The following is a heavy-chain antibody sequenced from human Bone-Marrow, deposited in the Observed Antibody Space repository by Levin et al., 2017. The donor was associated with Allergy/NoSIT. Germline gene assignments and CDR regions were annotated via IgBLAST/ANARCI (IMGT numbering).Heavy chain of an antibody. D-gene: IGHD6-19*01. Sequence: GGSLRLSCAASGFTFSSYAMSWVRQAPGKGLEWVSSISGSGTITHYAESVKGRFTISRDFSKNMLHLQMNSLRAEDTAIYFCAKEGLAVAGYYFDSWGQGTLVTVSS. CDR2: ISGSGTIT. CDR3: AKEGLAVAGYYFDS. CDR1: GFTFSSYA. J-gene: IGHJ4*02. V-gene: IGHV3-23*01.